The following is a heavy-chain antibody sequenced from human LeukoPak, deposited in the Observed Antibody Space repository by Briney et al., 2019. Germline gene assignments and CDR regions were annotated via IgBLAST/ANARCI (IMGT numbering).Heavy chain of an antibody. D-gene: IGHD1-26*01. CDR3: ARGRPGNYFDY. J-gene: IGHJ4*02. V-gene: IGHV3-74*01. Sequence: GGSLRLSCAASGFTFSSNWMYWVRQAPGKGLVWISYISSDGSSTNYADSVKGRFTISRDNAKNTLYVQMNSLRAGDTAVYYCARGRPGNYFDYWGQGTLVTVSS. CDR1: GFTFSSNW. CDR2: ISSDGSST.